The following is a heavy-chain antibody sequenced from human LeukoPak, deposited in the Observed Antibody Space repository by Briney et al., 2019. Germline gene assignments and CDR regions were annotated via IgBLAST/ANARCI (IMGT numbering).Heavy chain of an antibody. V-gene: IGHV4-59*01. CDR3: ARGEWTFDY. J-gene: IGHJ4*02. CDR2: IYYSGST. D-gene: IGHD3-3*01. Sequence: SSETLSLTCTVSGGSISTYYWSWLRQPPGKGLEWLGYIYYSGSTNYNPSLKSRGTISLDTSKNQFSLKLSSVTAADTAVYFCARGEWTFDYWGQGALVTVSS. CDR1: GGSISTYY.